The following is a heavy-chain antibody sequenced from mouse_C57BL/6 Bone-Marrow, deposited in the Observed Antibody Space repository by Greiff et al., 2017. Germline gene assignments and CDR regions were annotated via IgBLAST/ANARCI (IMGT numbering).Heavy chain of an antibody. CDR3: ASNYDGGFAY. Sequence: EVKLVESGGGLVKPGGSLKLSCAASGFTFSSYAMSWVRQTPEKRLEWVATISDGGSYTYYPDNVKGRFTISRDNAKNNLYLQMSHLKSEDTAMYYCASNYDGGFAYWGQGTLVTVSA. D-gene: IGHD2-3*01. CDR2: ISDGGSYT. J-gene: IGHJ3*01. CDR1: GFTFSSYA. V-gene: IGHV5-4*03.